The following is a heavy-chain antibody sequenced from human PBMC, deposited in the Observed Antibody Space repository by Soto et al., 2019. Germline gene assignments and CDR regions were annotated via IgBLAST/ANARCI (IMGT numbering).Heavy chain of an antibody. CDR1: GFTFDDYG. CDR2: INWNGGST. V-gene: IGHV3-20*04. D-gene: IGHD5-18*01. CDR3: ARTTGYSYGSPLDY. Sequence: RPGGSLRLSCAASGFTFDDYGMSWVRQAPGKGLEWVSGINWNGGSTGYVDSVKGRSTISRDNAKNSLYLRMNSLRAEDTALYYCARTTGYSYGSPLDYWGQGTLVTVSS. J-gene: IGHJ4*02.